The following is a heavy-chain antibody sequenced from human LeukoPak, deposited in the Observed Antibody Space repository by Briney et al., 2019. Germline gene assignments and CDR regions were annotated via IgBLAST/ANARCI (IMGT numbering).Heavy chain of an antibody. CDR1: GFTFSNAW. CDR2: IKSKTDGGTT. V-gene: IGHV3-15*01. CDR3: TTSYGYYGGGDY. D-gene: IGHD5-18*01. Sequence: GGSLRLSCAASGFTFSNAWMSWVRQAPGKGLEWVGRIKSKTDGGTTDYAAPVKGRFTISRDDSKNTLYLQMNSLKTEDTAVYYCTTSYGYYGGGDYWGQGTLVTVSS. J-gene: IGHJ4*02.